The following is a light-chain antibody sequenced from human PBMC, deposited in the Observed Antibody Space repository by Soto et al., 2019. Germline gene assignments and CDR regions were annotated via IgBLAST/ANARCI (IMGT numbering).Light chain of an antibody. Sequence: DIVLTQSPATLSVSPWERATLSCRASQTISRFLVWYQQKPGQAPRPLIYDASTRATGIPARFSGSGSGTEFTLTISSLQSEDFAVYYCQQYNTGPQITFGQGTRLEIK. J-gene: IGKJ5*01. CDR3: QQYNTGPQIT. V-gene: IGKV3-15*01. CDR2: DAS. CDR1: QTISRF.